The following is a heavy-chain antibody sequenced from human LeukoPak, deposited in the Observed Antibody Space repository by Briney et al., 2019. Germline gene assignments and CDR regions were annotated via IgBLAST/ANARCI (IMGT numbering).Heavy chain of an antibody. Sequence: SETLSLTCAVYGGSITGYYWSWIRQTPGRGREWGGEIHYTGATSDNTSLKRRATISTDTSKNQFSLRLSSVPAADTAVYYCARGNILTGYCFDFWGQGALVTVSS. CDR3: ARGNILTGYCFDF. J-gene: IGHJ4*01. D-gene: IGHD3-9*01. CDR1: GGSITGYY. CDR2: IHYTGAT. V-gene: IGHV4-34*04.